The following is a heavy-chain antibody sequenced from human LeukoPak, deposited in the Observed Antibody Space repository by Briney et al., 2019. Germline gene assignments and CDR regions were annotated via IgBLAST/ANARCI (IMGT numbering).Heavy chain of an antibody. CDR2: INDKGGQS. D-gene: IGHD1-26*01. V-gene: IGHV3-23*01. Sequence: GSLRLSCAASGFPFNNYAMTWVRQAPGEGLEWDSIINDKGGQSNYADSGKGRFTISTDNSKNTPFLRMDSLRAEDTGVYYCAKTQWEVGTTDYFDYWGQGILVTVSS. J-gene: IGHJ4*02. CDR3: AKTQWEVGTTDYFDY. CDR1: GFPFNNYA.